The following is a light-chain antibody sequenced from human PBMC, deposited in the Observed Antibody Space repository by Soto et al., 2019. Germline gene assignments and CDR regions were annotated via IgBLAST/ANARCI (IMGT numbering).Light chain of an antibody. Sequence: DIQMTPFPSTLSASVGDRVTITCRASESISSWLAWSQQKPGKAPKILIYKASTLQSGVPSRFTGSGSGTEFTLTISSLQPEDFATYYCQRYSVFPLAFGGGTKVEIK. CDR3: QRYSVFPLA. CDR2: KAS. V-gene: IGKV1-5*03. CDR1: ESISSW. J-gene: IGKJ4*01.